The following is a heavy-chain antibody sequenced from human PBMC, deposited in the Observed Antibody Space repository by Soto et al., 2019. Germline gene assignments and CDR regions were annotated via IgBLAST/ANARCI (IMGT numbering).Heavy chain of an antibody. CDR3: ARQSIFGVVIVWFDP. Sequence: QLQLQESGPGLVKPSETLSLTCTVSGGSISSSSYYWGWIRQPPGKGLEWIGSIYYSGSTYYNPSRKGRVTISVDTSKNQFSRKLSSVTAADTAVYYCARQSIFGVVIVWFDPWGQGTLVTVSS. CDR1: GGSISSSSYY. CDR2: IYYSGST. J-gene: IGHJ5*02. D-gene: IGHD3-3*01. V-gene: IGHV4-39*01.